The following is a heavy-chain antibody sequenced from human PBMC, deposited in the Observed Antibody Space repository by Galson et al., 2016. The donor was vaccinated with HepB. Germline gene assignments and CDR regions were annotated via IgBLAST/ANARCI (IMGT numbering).Heavy chain of an antibody. CDR2: IHPGRSET. V-gene: IGHV5-51*01. D-gene: IGHD4-17*01. CDR3: AKHMTTSQWVAVDS. J-gene: IGHJ5*01. CDR1: GYTFTNYW. Sequence: QSGAEVKKPGESLQISCKTSGYTFTNYWIAWVRQVPGKGLEWLGIIHPGRSETKYRPSLEGQVTISIDRSVRTAYLQWASLQASDSGIYYCAKHMTTSQWVAVDSWGQGTPVTVSS.